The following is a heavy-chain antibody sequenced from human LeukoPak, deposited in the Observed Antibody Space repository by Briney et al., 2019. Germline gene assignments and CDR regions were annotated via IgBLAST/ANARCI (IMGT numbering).Heavy chain of an antibody. Sequence: GGSLRLSCAASGFTFINYAMDWVRQAPGKGLEWVSLISRSGATTYYADSVKGRFTISRDNSRNTLYLQVTSLRAEDTAVYYCARDPGDRWFFDLWGRGTLVTVSS. CDR2: ISRSGATT. D-gene: IGHD7-27*01. V-gene: IGHV3-23*01. J-gene: IGHJ2*01. CDR3: ARDPGDRWFFDL. CDR1: GFTFINYA.